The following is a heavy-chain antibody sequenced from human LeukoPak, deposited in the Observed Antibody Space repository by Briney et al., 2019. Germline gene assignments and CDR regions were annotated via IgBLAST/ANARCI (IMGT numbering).Heavy chain of an antibody. CDR3: ARAIYSSSWFDP. J-gene: IGHJ5*02. V-gene: IGHV1-2*02. Sequence: GASVKVSCKASGYTFTGYYMHWVRQARGQGLEWMGWINPNSGGTNYAQKFQGRVTMTRDTSISTAYMELSRLRSDDTAVYYCARAIYSSSWFDPWGQGTLVTVSS. CDR1: GYTFTGYY. CDR2: INPNSGGT. D-gene: IGHD6-13*01.